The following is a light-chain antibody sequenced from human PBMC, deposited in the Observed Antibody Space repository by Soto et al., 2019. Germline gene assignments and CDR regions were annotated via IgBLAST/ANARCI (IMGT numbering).Light chain of an antibody. J-gene: IGLJ1*01. CDR1: SSDVDDYNY. CDR3: AAWDDTLNGYV. Sequence: QSALTQPRSVSGSPGQSVTISCTGTSSDVDDYNYVSWYQQHPDTAPKLMIYDVTKRPSGVPDRFSGSKSGTSASLAISGLQSEDEADYYCAAWDDTLNGYVFGAGTKVTVL. CDR2: DVT. V-gene: IGLV2-11*01.